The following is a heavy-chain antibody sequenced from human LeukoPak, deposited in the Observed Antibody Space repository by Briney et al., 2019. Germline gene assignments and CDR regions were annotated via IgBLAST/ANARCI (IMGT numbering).Heavy chain of an antibody. CDR1: GFTFSSYG. D-gene: IGHD6-19*01. Sequence: GGSLRLSCAASGFTFSSYGMHWVRQAPGKGLEWVAVIWYDGSNKYYADSVKGRFTISRDNSKNTLYLQMNSLRAEDTAVYYCAREGYSSGWYYFDYWGQGTLVTVSS. CDR3: AREGYSSGWYYFDY. J-gene: IGHJ4*02. V-gene: IGHV3-33*01. CDR2: IWYDGSNK.